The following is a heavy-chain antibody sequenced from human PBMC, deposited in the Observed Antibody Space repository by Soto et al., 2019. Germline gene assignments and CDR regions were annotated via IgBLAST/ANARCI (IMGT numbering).Heavy chain of an antibody. V-gene: IGHV3-23*01. D-gene: IGHD5-12*01. CDR2: ISGSGGST. J-gene: IGHJ3*02. CDR1: GFTFSSYA. Sequence: EVQLLESGGGLVQPGGSLRLSCAASGFTFSSYAMSWVRQAPGKGLEWVSAISGSGGSTYYADSVKGRFSISRDNSKNALYLQMNRLRAEDTAVYYCAKRSGYDSSVDAFDIWGQGTMVTVSS. CDR3: AKRSGYDSSVDAFDI.